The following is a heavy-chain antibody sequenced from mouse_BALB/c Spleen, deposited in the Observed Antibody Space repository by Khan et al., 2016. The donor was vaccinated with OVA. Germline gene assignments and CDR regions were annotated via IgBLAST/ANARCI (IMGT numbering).Heavy chain of an antibody. V-gene: IGHV1-9*01. Sequence: QVQLKQSGAELMKPGASMKISCKATGFTFSNYWIEWIKQRPGHGLEWIGQILPGSNITNYNEKFKGKATFTAETSSNTAYMQLSSLTSEDSAVYYCSLYGSRGDYWGQGTTVTVSS. J-gene: IGHJ2*01. CDR3: SLYGSRGDY. CDR2: ILPGSNIT. D-gene: IGHD1-1*01. CDR1: GFTFSNYW.